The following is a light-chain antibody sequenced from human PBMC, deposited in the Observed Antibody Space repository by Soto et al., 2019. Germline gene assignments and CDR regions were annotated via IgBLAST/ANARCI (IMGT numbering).Light chain of an antibody. V-gene: IGLV2-14*01. J-gene: IGLJ1*01. CDR3: SSYTSGTTLVV. Sequence: QSVLTQPASVSGSPGQSITISCTGTSRDIGTYNYVSWYQQQPGRAPKLIIYKVINRPSGVSDRFSGSKSGNTASLTISGLQAEDEADYDCSSYTSGTTLVVFGTGTKVTVL. CDR2: KVI. CDR1: SRDIGTYNY.